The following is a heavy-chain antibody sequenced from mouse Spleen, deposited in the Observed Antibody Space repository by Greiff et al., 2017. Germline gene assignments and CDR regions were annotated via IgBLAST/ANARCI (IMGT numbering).Heavy chain of an antibody. CDR1: GFTFSSYT. CDR2: ISSGGSYT. V-gene: IGHV5-6-4*01. J-gene: IGHJ1*01. D-gene: IGHD2-4*01. CDR3: TRDAPYDYDLYWYFDV. Sequence: EVQLVESGGGLVKPGGSLKLSCAASGFTFSSYTMSWVRQTPEKRLEWVATISSGGSYTYYPDSVKGRFTISRDNAKNTLYLQMSSLKSEDTAMYYCTRDAPYDYDLYWYFDVWGAGTTVTVSS.